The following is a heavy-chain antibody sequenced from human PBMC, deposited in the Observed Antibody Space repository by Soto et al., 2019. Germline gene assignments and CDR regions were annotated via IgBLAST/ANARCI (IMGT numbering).Heavy chain of an antibody. J-gene: IGHJ4*02. CDR1: GFTFSSYS. CDR3: ARDGIVVVPAAII. CDR2: ISSSSSYI. Sequence: RLSCAASGFTFSSYSMNWVRQAPGKGLEWVSSISSSSSYIYYADSVKGRFTISRDNAKNSLYLQMNSLRAEDTAVYYCARDGIVVVPAAIIWGQGTLVTVSS. D-gene: IGHD2-2*01. V-gene: IGHV3-21*01.